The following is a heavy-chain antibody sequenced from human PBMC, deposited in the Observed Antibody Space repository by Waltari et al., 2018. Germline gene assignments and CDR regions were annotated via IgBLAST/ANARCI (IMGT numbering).Heavy chain of an antibody. V-gene: IGHV4-38-2*01. CDR3: ARLLVTTVTVDAFDI. CDR2: IYHSGST. Sequence: QVQLQESGPGLVKPSETMSLTCAVSGYSISSGYYWGWIRQPTGKGLDWIGSIYHSGSTYYNPSLKSRVTISVDTSKNQFSLKLSSVTAADTAVYYCARLLVTTVTVDAFDIWGQGTMVTVSS. CDR1: GYSISSGYY. J-gene: IGHJ3*02. D-gene: IGHD4-17*01.